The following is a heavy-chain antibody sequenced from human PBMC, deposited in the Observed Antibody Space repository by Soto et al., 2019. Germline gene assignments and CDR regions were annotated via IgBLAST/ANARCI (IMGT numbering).Heavy chain of an antibody. CDR3: VTDYMRGREY. J-gene: IGHJ4*02. CDR1: GYSFISYG. CDR2: INAGPGDT. D-gene: IGHD4-4*01. Sequence: QLVQSGAEVKKPGASMRISCKASGYSFISYGIHWVRQAPGLRPEWMGWINAGPGDTEYSQRFQGRVSITRDTSARTVYMEMRSLKVEDTAMYYCVTDYMRGREYWGQGTAVTVSS. V-gene: IGHV1-3*01.